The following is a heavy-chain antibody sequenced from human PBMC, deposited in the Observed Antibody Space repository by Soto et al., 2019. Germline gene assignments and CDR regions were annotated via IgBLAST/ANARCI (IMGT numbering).Heavy chain of an antibody. CDR1: GGSISSYY. J-gene: IGHJ4*02. CDR2: IYYSGST. D-gene: IGHD2-15*01. V-gene: IGHV4-59*08. CDR3: ARRGGRIFDY. Sequence: QVQLQESGPGLVKPSETLSLTCTVSGGSISSYYWSWIRQPPGKGLEWIGYIYYSGSTNYNPSLKSGVTISVDTSKIQFPPKLSSVTAADTAVYYCARRGGRIFDYWGQGALGTVSS.